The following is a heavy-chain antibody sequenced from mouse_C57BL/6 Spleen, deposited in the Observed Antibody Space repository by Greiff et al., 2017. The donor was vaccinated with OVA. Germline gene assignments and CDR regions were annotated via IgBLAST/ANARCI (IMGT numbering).Heavy chain of an antibody. D-gene: IGHD2-1*01. CDR1: GFTFSSYA. CDR3: AKGLYGNSFAY. Sequence: EVHLVESGGGLVKPGGSLKLSRAASGFTFSSYAMSWVRQTPEKRLEWVATISDGGSYTYYPDNVKGRFTISRDNAKNNLYLQMSHLKSEDTAMYYCAKGLYGNSFAYWGQGTLVTVSA. J-gene: IGHJ3*01. CDR2: ISDGGSYT. V-gene: IGHV5-4*01.